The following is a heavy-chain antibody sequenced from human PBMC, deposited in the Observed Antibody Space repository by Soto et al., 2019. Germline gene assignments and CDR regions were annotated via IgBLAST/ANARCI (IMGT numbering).Heavy chain of an antibody. J-gene: IGHJ6*02. Sequence: QVQLVQSGAEVKKPGASVKVSCKASGYSFTSYGISWVRQAPGQGLEWMGWISAYNGNTNYAQKLQGRVTMTKDTSTSTAYMELRRLRADDTAVYYSASDNGFGELDVWGQGTTVTVSS. CDR1: GYSFTSYG. CDR3: ASDNGFGELDV. V-gene: IGHV1-18*01. D-gene: IGHD3-10*01. CDR2: ISAYNGNT.